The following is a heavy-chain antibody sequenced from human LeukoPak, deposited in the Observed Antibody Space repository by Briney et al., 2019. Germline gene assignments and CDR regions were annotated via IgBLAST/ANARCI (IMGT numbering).Heavy chain of an antibody. Sequence: GGSLRLSCAAAGFTVSSSYISWVRQAPGKGLEWVSVMYSGGNTYYADSVKGRFTISRDKSKNTLYLQMNSLRAEDTAVYHCARVQAVFQNFDYWGQGTLVTVSS. CDR2: MYSGGNT. V-gene: IGHV3-66*01. CDR1: GFTVSSSY. CDR3: ARVQAVFQNFDY. J-gene: IGHJ4*02.